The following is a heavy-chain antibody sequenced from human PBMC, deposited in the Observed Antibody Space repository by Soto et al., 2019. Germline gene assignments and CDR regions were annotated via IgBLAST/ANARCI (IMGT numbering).Heavy chain of an antibody. J-gene: IGHJ6*02. CDR3: ARVHYCSVGSCYRYYYYGMDV. CDR1: GFTFSSYW. CDR2: IKQDGSEK. V-gene: IGHV3-7*04. D-gene: IGHD2-15*01. Sequence: EVQLVESGGGLVQPGGSLRLSCAASGFTFSSYWMSWVRQAPGKGLEWVANIKQDGSEKYYVDSVKGRFTISRDNAKNSLYLQMNSLGAAETAVYYCARVHYCSVGSCYRYYYYGMDVWGQGTTVTGSS.